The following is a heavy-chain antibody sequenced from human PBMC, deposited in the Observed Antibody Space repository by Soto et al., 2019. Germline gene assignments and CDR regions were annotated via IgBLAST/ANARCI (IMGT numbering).Heavy chain of an antibody. CDR2: IYTSGTT. CDR3: AREGASGFGMDV. D-gene: IGHD1-26*01. Sequence: SETLSLTCNLCAGSIRSYYWSWIRQPAGKALEWIGRIYTSGTTNYNPSLKSRATILVDTSKNQFSLKLSSVTAADTAVYYCAREGASGFGMDVWGQGTTVTVSS. CDR1: AGSIRSYY. J-gene: IGHJ6*02. V-gene: IGHV4-4*07.